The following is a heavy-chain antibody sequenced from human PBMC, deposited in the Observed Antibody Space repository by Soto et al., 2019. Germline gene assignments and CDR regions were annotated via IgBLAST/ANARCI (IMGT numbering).Heavy chain of an antibody. Sequence: PGGSLRLSCAASGFTFKTYYMHWVRQAPEKGPEYVSAISSSGDSTYYADSVKGRFTISRDNSKNTMYLKMGSLRVEDMAFYKWSRGIYFGPARYYLVYGGQGALVTASS. CDR3: SRGIYFGPARYYLVY. V-gene: IGHV3-64*02. D-gene: IGHD3-10*01. J-gene: IGHJ4*02. CDR2: ISSSGDST. CDR1: GFTFKTYY.